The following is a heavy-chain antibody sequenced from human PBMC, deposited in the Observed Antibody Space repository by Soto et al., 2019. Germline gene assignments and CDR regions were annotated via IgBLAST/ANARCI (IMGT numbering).Heavy chain of an antibody. CDR1: GGSFSGYY. J-gene: IGHJ4*02. V-gene: IGHV4-34*01. CDR2: INHSGST. D-gene: IGHD6-19*01. CDR3: ARGTTSSGWYGRY. Sequence: QVQLQQWGAGLLKPSETLSLTCAVYGGSFSGYYWSWIRQPPGKGLEWIGEINHSGSTNYNPSLKSRVTISVDTSKNQFSLKLSSVTAADTAVYYCARGTTSSGWYGRYWGQGTLVTVSS.